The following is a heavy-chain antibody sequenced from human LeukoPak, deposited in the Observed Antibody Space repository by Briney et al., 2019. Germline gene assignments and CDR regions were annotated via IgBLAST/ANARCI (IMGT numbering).Heavy chain of an antibody. J-gene: IGHJ6*03. V-gene: IGHV4-59*01. CDR3: ARGFTAMVTVGYYYYMDV. CDR2: MYYSGST. Sequence: SETLSLTCTVSGGSISTYYWSWIRQPPGKGLEWIGYMYYSGSTNYNPSLKSRVTISIDTSKNQFSLKLSSVTAADTAVYYCARGFTAMVTVGYYYYMDVWGKGTTVTISS. D-gene: IGHD5-18*01. CDR1: GGSISTYY.